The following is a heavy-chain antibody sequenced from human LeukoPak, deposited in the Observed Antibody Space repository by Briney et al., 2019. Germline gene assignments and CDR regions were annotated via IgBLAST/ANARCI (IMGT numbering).Heavy chain of an antibody. CDR1: GGSFSGYY. V-gene: IGHV4-34*01. J-gene: IGHJ5*02. Sequence: SETLSLTCAVYGGSFSGYYWSWIRQPPGKGLEWIGEINHSGSTNYNPSLKSRVTISVDTSKNQFSLKLSSVTAADTAVYYCARSGYSSGWYPINWFDPWGQGTLVTVSS. D-gene: IGHD6-19*01. CDR2: INHSGST. CDR3: ARSGYSSGWYPINWFDP.